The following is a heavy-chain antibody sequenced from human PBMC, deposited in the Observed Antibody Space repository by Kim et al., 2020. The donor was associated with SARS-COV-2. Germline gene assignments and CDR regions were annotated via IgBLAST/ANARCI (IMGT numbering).Heavy chain of an antibody. Sequence: YPDTVKGRLILSRDHSKNTLYRQMNSLRAEDTAVYYCATVVFYYDAGYFKNWGQGTLVIVSS. V-gene: IGHV3-66*01. J-gene: IGHJ1*01. D-gene: IGHD3-22*01. CDR3: ATVVFYYDAGYFKN.